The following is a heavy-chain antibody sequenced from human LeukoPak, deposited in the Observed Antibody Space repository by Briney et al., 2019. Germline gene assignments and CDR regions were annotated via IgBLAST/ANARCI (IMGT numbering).Heavy chain of an antibody. CDR3: ARLVGAAAGATHLDY. CDR2: IYHSGST. CDR1: GGSISSSSYY. D-gene: IGHD6-13*01. Sequence: SETLSLTCTVSGGSISSSSYYWGWIRQPPGKGLEWIGSIYHSGSTYYNPSLKSRVTISVDTSKNQFSLKLSSVTAADTAVYYCARLVGAAAGATHLDYWGQGTLVTVSS. J-gene: IGHJ4*02. V-gene: IGHV4-39*01.